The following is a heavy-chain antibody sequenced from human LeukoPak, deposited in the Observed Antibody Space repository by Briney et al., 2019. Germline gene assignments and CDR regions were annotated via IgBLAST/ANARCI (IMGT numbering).Heavy chain of an antibody. CDR2: ISGSGGST. CDR1: GFTFSSYA. Sequence: GGSLRLSCAASGFTFSSYAMSWVRQAPGKGLEWVSAISGSGGSTYYADSVKGRFTISRDNAKNTLSLQVNSLRAEDTAVYYCATGNYYDSRGYYTFGYWGQGTLVTVSS. CDR3: ATGNYYDSRGYYTFGY. D-gene: IGHD3-22*01. J-gene: IGHJ1*01. V-gene: IGHV3-23*01.